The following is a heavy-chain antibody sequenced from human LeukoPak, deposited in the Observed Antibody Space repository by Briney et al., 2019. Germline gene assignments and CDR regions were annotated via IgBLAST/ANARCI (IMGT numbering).Heavy chain of an antibody. CDR1: GFTFSTYW. D-gene: IGHD3-10*01. CDR3: ARDDAGSPDY. CDR2: INGDGSTT. Sequence: PGGSLRLSCTASGFTFSTYWINWVRQSPGKGLVWVALINGDGSTTTHADSVKGRFTISRDNAKNTAYLQMNSLRHEDTAVYFCARDDAGSPDYWGQGTLVTVSA. J-gene: IGHJ4*02. V-gene: IGHV3-74*03.